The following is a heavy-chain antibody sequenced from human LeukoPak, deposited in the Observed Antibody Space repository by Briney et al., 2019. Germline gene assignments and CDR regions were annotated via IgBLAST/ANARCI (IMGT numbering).Heavy chain of an antibody. Sequence: GGSLRLSCAASGFTFNNYAMSWVRQVPGQGLSWVSTISGSADNTYYAASVKGRFSISRDNSKNTLYLQMNSLRAEDTAEYYCVKGYNSFWSASDYWGQGTLVIVSS. CDR1: GFTFNNYA. CDR2: ISGSADNT. J-gene: IGHJ4*02. CDR3: VKGYNSFWSASDY. D-gene: IGHD3-3*01. V-gene: IGHV3-23*01.